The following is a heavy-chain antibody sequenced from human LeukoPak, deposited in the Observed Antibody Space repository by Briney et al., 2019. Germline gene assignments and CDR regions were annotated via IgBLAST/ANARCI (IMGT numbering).Heavy chain of an antibody. CDR2: VRDDGGNT. J-gene: IGHJ4*02. CDR1: GFTFSTYV. CDR3: AKDRLSAAGNSDYFDC. D-gene: IGHD6-13*01. Sequence: TGGSLRLSCAASGFTFSTYVMSWVRQAPGKGLEWVSAVRDDGGNTYYADSVKGRFAISRDNSKNTLYLQMNSLRAEDTAVYYCAKDRLSAAGNSDYFDCWGQGTLVTVSS. V-gene: IGHV3-23*01.